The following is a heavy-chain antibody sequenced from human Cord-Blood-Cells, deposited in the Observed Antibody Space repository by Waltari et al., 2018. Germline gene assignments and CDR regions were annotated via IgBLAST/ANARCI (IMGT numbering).Heavy chain of an antibody. CDR1: GYTFTSYD. V-gene: IGHV1-8*01. CDR3: AHITGDPIWGDAFDI. CDR2: MNPNSGNT. Sequence: QVHLVQPWAEVNKPRASLKVSCKASGYTFTSYDINWVRQATGQGLEWMGWMNPNSGNTGYAQKFQGRVTMTRNTSISTAYMELSSLRSEDTAVYYCAHITGDPIWGDAFDIWGQGTMVTVSS. J-gene: IGHJ3*02. D-gene: IGHD7-27*01.